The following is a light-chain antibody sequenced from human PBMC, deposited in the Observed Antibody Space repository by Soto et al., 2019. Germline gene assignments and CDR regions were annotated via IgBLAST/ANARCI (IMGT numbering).Light chain of an antibody. J-gene: IGLJ1*01. CDR1: SSDVGSYNL. CDR2: EGS. Sequence: QSVLTQPASVSGSLGQSTTISCTGTSSDVGSYNLVSWYQQHPGKAPKLMIYEGSKRPSGVSNRFSGSKSGNTASLTISGLQAEDEADYYCCSYAGSSTHYVFGTGTKVTVI. V-gene: IGLV2-23*01. CDR3: CSYAGSSTHYV.